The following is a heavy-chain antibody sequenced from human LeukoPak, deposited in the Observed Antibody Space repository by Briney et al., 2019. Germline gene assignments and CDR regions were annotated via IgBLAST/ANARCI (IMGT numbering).Heavy chain of an antibody. J-gene: IGHJ5*02. D-gene: IGHD3-3*01. CDR3: ARDDGDFTA. Sequence: SETLSLTCTVSGGSISSSSYYWGWIRQPPGKGLEWIGSIYYSGSTYYNPSLKSRVTISVDTSKNQFSLKLSSVTAADTAVYYYARDDGDFTAWGQGTLVTVSS. CDR2: IYYSGST. V-gene: IGHV4-39*07. CDR1: GGSISSSSYY.